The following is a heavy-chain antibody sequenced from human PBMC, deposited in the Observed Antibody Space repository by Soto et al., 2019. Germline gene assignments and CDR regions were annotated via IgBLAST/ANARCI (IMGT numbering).Heavy chain of an antibody. V-gene: IGHV1-69*13. CDR1: GRTFSSYA. CDR3: ATDPPRNYYDNNGPMGN. J-gene: IGHJ4*02. CDR2: IIPIFWTA. D-gene: IGHD3-22*01. Sequence: SVKVSSKGSGRTFSSYAISCVLQAPGQVLDWMGGIIPIFWTANYAQKFHFRDTITADESQSKAYMELSSLRYEDTAGYYCATDPPRNYYDNNGPMGNWGQGTLVTVSS.